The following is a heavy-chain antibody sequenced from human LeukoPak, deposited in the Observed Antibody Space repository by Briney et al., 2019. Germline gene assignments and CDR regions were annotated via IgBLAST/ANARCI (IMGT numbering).Heavy chain of an antibody. V-gene: IGHV4-59*13. CDR2: ISYNGNS. Sequence: PSETLSLTCSVSGASISSYYWHWIRHTPGKGLEWFGYISYNGNSNYNPSLRSRITMSVDTSTSQFSLKLTSVTAADTAFYYCATGDDSVTTRPHVFNIWGQGTLVTVSS. CDR1: GASISSYY. CDR3: ATGDDSVTTRPHVFNI. D-gene: IGHD2-21*01. J-gene: IGHJ3*02.